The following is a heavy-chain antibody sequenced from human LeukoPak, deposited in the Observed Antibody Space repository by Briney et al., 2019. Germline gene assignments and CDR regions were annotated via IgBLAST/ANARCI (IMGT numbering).Heavy chain of an antibody. J-gene: IGHJ5*02. CDR3: ARDLYGSGSYNWFDP. Sequence: GGPLRLSCAASGFTFSDYYMSWIRQAPGKGLEWVSYISSSSSYTNYADSVKGRFTISRDNAKNSLYLQMNSLRAEDTAVYYCARDLYGSGSYNWFDPWGQGTLVTVSS. D-gene: IGHD3-10*01. CDR2: ISSSSSYT. CDR1: GFTFSDYY. V-gene: IGHV3-11*05.